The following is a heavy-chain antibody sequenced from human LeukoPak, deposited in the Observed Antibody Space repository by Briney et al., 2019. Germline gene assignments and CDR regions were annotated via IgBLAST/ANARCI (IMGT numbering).Heavy chain of an antibody. D-gene: IGHD6-6*01. CDR3: ARESPGSIAARPFDY. CDR2: INPSGGST. V-gene: IGHV1-46*01. J-gene: IGHJ4*02. Sequence: ASVKVSCKASGYTFTSYYMHWVRQAPGQGLEWMGIINPSGGSTSYAQKFQGRVTMTRDMSTSTVYMELSSLRSEDTAVYYCARESPGSIAARPFDYWGQGTLVTVSS. CDR1: GYTFTSYY.